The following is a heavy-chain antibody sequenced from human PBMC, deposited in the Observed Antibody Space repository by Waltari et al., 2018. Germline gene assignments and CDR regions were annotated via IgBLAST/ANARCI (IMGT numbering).Heavy chain of an antibody. D-gene: IGHD2-15*01. CDR3: ARRYCSGGSCYSSWYFDL. CDR1: GSSFSSSW. Sequence: EVQLVQSGAEVKKPGESLKISCKGSGSSFSSSWIGWVRQMPGKGLEWMGIIYPGDSDTRYSPSFQGQVTISADKSISTAYLQWSSLKASDTAMYYCARRYCSGGSCYSSWYFDLWGRGTLVTVSS. V-gene: IGHV5-51*01. J-gene: IGHJ2*01. CDR2: IYPGDSDT.